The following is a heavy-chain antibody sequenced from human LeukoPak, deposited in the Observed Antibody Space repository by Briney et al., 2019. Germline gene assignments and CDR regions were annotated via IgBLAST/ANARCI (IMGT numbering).Heavy chain of an antibody. CDR1: GFSFNTYA. Sequence: GGSLRLSCAASGFSFNTYAMHWVRQAPGKGLEWVAFVRHEGNQKYYADSVKGRFTISRDNSKNTVYLQMNRLGSEDTALYYCAKGVRLIVVAPGSWGQGTLVTVSS. CDR2: VRHEGNQK. V-gene: IGHV3-30*02. CDR3: AKGVRLIVVAPGS. J-gene: IGHJ5*02. D-gene: IGHD2-15*01.